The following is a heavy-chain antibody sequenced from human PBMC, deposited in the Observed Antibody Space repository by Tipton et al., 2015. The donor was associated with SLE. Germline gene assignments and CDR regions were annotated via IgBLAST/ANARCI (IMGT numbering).Heavy chain of an antibody. D-gene: IGHD6-6*01. J-gene: IGHJ3*02. Sequence: TLSLTCTVSGGSISSYYWSWIRQPPGKGLEWIGYIYYSGSTNYNPSLKSRVTISVDTSKNQFSLKLSSVTAADTAVYYCARVYGYSSSSEAFDIWGQGTMVTVSS. CDR2: IYYSGST. CDR3: ARVYGYSSSSEAFDI. CDR1: GGSISSYY. V-gene: IGHV4-59*01.